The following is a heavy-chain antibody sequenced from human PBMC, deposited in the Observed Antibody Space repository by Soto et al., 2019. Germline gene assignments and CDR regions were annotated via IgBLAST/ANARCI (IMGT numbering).Heavy chain of an antibody. J-gene: IGHJ5*02. CDR3: ARYLYRVPNWFDP. D-gene: IGHD1-1*01. Sequence: SETLSLTCTVSGGSISSGGYYWSWIRQHPGKGLEWIGYIYYSGSTYYNPSLKSRVTISVDTSKNQFSLKLSSVTAADTAVYYCARYLYRVPNWFDPWGQGTLVTVSS. V-gene: IGHV4-31*03. CDR1: GGSISSGGYY. CDR2: IYYSGST.